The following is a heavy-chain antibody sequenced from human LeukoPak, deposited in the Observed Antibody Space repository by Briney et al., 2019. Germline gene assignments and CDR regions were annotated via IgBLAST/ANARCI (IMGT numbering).Heavy chain of an antibody. Sequence: GGSLRLSCVGSGFTLSSYWMRWVRQAPGKGLEWVANIKQDGSEKYYVASVKGLFTISRDNAKNSLYLQMNRLRAEETAVYYCAREDASGFDYWGQGTLVTVSS. CDR2: IKQDGSEK. V-gene: IGHV3-7*01. CDR3: AREDASGFDY. D-gene: IGHD6-25*01. CDR1: GFTLSSYW. J-gene: IGHJ4*02.